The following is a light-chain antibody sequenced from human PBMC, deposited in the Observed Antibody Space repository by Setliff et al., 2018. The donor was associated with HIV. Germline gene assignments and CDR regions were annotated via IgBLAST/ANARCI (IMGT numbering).Light chain of an antibody. CDR2: DVS. CDR1: SSDVGGYNY. J-gene: IGLJ3*02. CDR3: SSYTASSTLV. V-gene: IGLV2-14*03. Sequence: QSVLTQPASVSGSPGQSITISCTGSSSDVGGYNYVSWYQQHPGKAPKLIIYDVSQRPSGVSDRFSGSKSGITASLTISGLQPEDESDYYCSSYTASSTLVFGGGTKVTVL.